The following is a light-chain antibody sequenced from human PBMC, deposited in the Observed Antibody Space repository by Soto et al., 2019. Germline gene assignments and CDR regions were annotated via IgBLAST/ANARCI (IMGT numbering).Light chain of an antibody. CDR3: AAWDDSLSGPWV. J-gene: IGLJ3*02. CDR2: RNN. Sequence: QSVLTQPPSASGTPGQRVTISCSGSSSNIGSNYVYWYQQLPGTAPKLLIYRNNQRPSGVPDRFSGSKSGTSASLAISGLRSEDEADYYCAAWDDSLSGPWVFGGGTKL. CDR1: SSNIGSNY. V-gene: IGLV1-47*01.